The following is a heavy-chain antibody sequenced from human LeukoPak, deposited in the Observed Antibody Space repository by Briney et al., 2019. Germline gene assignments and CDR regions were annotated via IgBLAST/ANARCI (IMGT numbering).Heavy chain of an antibody. CDR2: INAGNSNT. V-gene: IGHV1-3*01. Sequence: ASVKVSCKASGYTLTNHVMHWVRQAPGQRLEWMGWINAGNSNTKYSQNFQGRVTITRDTSASTAYMELSSLRSEDTAVYYCARSRAIGSGWPGNYWGQGTLVTVSS. J-gene: IGHJ4*02. CDR3: ARSRAIGSGWPGNY. D-gene: IGHD6-19*01. CDR1: GYTLTNHV.